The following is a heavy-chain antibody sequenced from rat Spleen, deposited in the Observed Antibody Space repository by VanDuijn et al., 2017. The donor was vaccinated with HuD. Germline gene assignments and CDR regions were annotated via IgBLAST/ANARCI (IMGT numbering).Heavy chain of an antibody. CDR3: ARQDTSGYSNWFAY. D-gene: IGHD4-3*01. J-gene: IGHJ3*01. V-gene: IGHV5-29*01. CDR2: ISYDGITT. Sequence: EVQLVESGGGLVQPGRSLKLSCAASGFTFNNYGMAWVRQAPTKGLEWVATISYDGITTYYRGSVRGRFTISGDDAKNTLYLQMDSLRSEDTATYYCARQDTSGYSNWFAYWGQGTLVTVSS. CDR1: GFTFNNYG.